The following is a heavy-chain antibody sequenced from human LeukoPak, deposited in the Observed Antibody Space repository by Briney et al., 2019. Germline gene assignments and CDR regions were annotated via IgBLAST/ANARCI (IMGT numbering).Heavy chain of an antibody. CDR2: ISAYNGNT. Sequence: ASVKVSCKASGYTFTSYGISWVRQAPGQGLEWMGWISAYNGNTNYAQKLQGRVTMTTDTSTSTAYMELRSLGSDDTAVYYCARVKKAVAGRNWFDPWGQGTLVTVSS. CDR3: ARVKKAVAGRNWFDP. CDR1: GYTFTSYG. D-gene: IGHD6-19*01. J-gene: IGHJ5*02. V-gene: IGHV1-18*01.